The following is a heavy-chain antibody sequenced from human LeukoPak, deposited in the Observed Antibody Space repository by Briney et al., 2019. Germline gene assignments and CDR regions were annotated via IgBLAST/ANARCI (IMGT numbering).Heavy chain of an antibody. J-gene: IGHJ5*02. Sequence: SETLSLTCTVSGYSISSGYYWGWIRQPPGKGLEWIGSIYHSGSTYYNPSLKSRVTISVDTSKNRFSLKLSSVTAADTAVYYCARASEGYSSSWYFPKNWFDPWGQGTLVTVSS. CDR1: GYSISSGYY. D-gene: IGHD6-13*01. CDR3: ARASEGYSSSWYFPKNWFDP. V-gene: IGHV4-38-2*02. CDR2: IYHSGST.